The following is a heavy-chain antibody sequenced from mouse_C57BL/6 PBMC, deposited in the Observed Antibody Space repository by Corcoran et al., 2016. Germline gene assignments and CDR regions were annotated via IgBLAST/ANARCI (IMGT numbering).Heavy chain of an antibody. D-gene: IGHD2-2*01. CDR1: GYTFTTYG. V-gene: IGHV9-3*01. CDR3: AREEAMVTTYFDY. J-gene: IGHJ2*01. Sequence: IQLVQSGPELKKPGETVKISCKASGYTFTTYGMSWVKQAPGKGLKWMGWINTYSGVPTYADDFKGRFAFSLETSASTAYLQINNLKNEDTATYFCAREEAMVTTYFDYWGQGTTLTVSS. CDR2: INTYSGVP.